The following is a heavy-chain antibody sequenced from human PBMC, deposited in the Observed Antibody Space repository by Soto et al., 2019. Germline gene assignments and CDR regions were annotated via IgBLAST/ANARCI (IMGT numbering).Heavy chain of an antibody. D-gene: IGHD2-15*01. CDR3: ARVDRSAWWAFDS. CDR1: GYTFRDFG. CDR2: VNPYNGNT. Sequence: QVQLVQSGVEVKKPGASVKVSCETSGYTFRDFGISWVRQAPGQGLEWVGWVNPYNGNTNTAQRSQNRATFSTHTSTRKAFMELTSLRLDDTAIYYGARVDRSAWWAFDSWGQGTLVTVSS. V-gene: IGHV1-18*04. J-gene: IGHJ4*02.